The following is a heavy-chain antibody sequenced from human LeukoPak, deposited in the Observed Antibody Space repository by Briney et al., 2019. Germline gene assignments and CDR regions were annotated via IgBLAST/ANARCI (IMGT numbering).Heavy chain of an antibody. Sequence: SETLSLTCAVSGGSISSGNWWSWVRQSPGRGLEWIGEIYHSGSTNYNPSLKSRVTISVDTSKNQFSLKLSSVTAADTAVYYCAREGSGWFHYFDYWGQGTLVTVSS. CDR3: AREGSGWFHYFDY. J-gene: IGHJ4*02. D-gene: IGHD6-19*01. V-gene: IGHV4-4*02. CDR2: IYHSGST. CDR1: GGSISSGNW.